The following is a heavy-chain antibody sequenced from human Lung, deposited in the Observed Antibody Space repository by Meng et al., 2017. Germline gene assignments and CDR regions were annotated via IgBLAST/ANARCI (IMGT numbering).Heavy chain of an antibody. CDR2: INHSGST. CDR1: GGSFSDYY. CDR3: ARGPTTMAHDFDY. D-gene: IGHD4-11*01. Sequence: QVQLQQWGAGLLKPSETLCLTCVVSGGSFSDYYWSWIRQPPGKGLEWIGEINHSGSTNYNPSLDRRAPLSVAPSQTNLSLKLRSVTAADSAVYYCARGPTTMAHDFDYWGQGTLVTVSS. V-gene: IGHV4-34*01. J-gene: IGHJ4*02.